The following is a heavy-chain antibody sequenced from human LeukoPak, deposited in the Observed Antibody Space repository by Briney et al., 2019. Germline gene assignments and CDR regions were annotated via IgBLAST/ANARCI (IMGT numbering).Heavy chain of an antibody. J-gene: IGHJ3*02. CDR3: ALQIAVAGYDAYDI. D-gene: IGHD6-19*01. V-gene: IGHV5-51*01. CDR2: IYPGDSDT. CDR1: GYSFTSYW. Sequence: GESLKISCKGSGYSFTSYWIGWVRQMPGKGLEWMGIIYPGDSDTRYSPSFEGQVTISADKSISSTFLQWSSLKAADTAMYYCALQIAVAGYDAYDIWGQGTMVTVSS.